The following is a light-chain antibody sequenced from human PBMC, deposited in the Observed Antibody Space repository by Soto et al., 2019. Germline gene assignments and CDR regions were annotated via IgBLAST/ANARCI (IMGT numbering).Light chain of an antibody. CDR3: SSYTSSSTLVV. CDR2: DVS. CDR1: SSDVGGYNY. J-gene: IGLJ1*01. Sequence: QSALTQPASMSGSPGQSLTISCTGTSSDVGGYNYVSWYQQHPGKAPKLMIYDVSNRPSGVSNRFSGSKSGNTASLTISGLQAEDEADYYCSSYTSSSTLVVFGTGTKLTVL. V-gene: IGLV2-14*01.